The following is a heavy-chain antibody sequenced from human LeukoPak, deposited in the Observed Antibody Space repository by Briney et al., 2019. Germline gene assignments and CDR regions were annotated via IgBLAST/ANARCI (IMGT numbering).Heavy chain of an antibody. CDR2: IYYSGST. J-gene: IGHJ5*02. V-gene: IGHV4-30-4*01. Sequence: SETLSLTCTVSGGSVMSGDYYWSWIRQPPGKGLEWIGYIYYSGSTHYNPSLKSRVARSVDRSKNQFSLKLSSVTAADTAVYYCASQAAYVFMPWGQGTLVTVSS. CDR3: ASQAAYVFMP. CDR1: GGSVMSGDYY. D-gene: IGHD3-10*01.